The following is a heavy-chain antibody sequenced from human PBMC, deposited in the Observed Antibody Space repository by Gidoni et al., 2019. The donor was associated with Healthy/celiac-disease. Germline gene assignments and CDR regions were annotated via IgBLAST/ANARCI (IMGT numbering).Heavy chain of an antibody. V-gene: IGHV3-7*01. J-gene: IGHJ3*02. Sequence: EVQLVESGGGLVQPGGSLRLSCAASGFTFSSYWMSWVRQAPGKGLEWVANIKQDGSEKYYVDSVKGRFTISRDNAKNSLYLQMNSLRAEDTAVYYCARTMEHDYGGNDAFDIWGQGTMVTVSS. CDR3: ARTMEHDYGGNDAFDI. CDR2: IKQDGSEK. CDR1: GFTFSSYW. D-gene: IGHD4-17*01.